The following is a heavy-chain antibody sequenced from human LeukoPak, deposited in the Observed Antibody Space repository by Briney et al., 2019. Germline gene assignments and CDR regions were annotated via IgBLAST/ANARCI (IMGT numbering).Heavy chain of an antibody. Sequence: GGSLRLSCAVSGFNFNHYWLSWVRQAPGKGLEWVANIKQDGTEKFYVDSVKGRFTISKDSAKNSLYLQMNSLRAEDTAVYYCARVGYQLPTFDAFDFWGQGTTVTVSS. CDR3: ARVGYQLPTFDAFDF. J-gene: IGHJ3*01. CDR1: GFNFNHYW. D-gene: IGHD2-2*01. CDR2: IKQDGTEK. V-gene: IGHV3-7*03.